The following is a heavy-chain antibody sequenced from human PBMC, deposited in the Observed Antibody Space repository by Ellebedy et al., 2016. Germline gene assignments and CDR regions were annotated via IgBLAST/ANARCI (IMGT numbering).Heavy chain of an antibody. Sequence: GGSLRLXXAASGFTFSSYAMSWVRQAPGKGLEWVSAISGSGGSTYYADSVKGRFTISRDNSKNTLYLQMNSLRAEDTAVYYCARERYGSGSGMDVWGQGTTVTVSS. CDR1: GFTFSSYA. V-gene: IGHV3-23*01. CDR2: ISGSGGST. CDR3: ARERYGSGSGMDV. D-gene: IGHD3-10*01. J-gene: IGHJ6*02.